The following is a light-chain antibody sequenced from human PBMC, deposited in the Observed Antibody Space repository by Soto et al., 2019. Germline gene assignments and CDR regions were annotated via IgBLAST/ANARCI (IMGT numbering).Light chain of an antibody. CDR1: QGISNY. V-gene: IGKV1-27*01. CDR3: QKYNAAPWT. J-gene: IGKJ1*01. CDR2: AAS. Sequence: DTQMTQSPSSLSASVGDRVTITCRASQGISNYLAWYQQKPGKVPKLLIYAASTSQSRVPSRFSGSGSGTDFTLTISTLQPEDVATYYCQKYNAAPWTFGKGTKVEIK.